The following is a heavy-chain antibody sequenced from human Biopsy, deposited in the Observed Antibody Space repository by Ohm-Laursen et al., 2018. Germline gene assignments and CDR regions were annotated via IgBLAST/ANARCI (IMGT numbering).Heavy chain of an antibody. Sequence: TLSLTCTVSGVSINTGGYYWTWIRQHPGTGLEWIGYIHYSGNTLYNPSLKSRLTISVDTSKNQFSLRLSSVTAADTAVYYCARHPTHRIQQIDYWGQGTLVTVSS. CDR3: ARHPTHRIQQIDY. CDR2: IHYSGNT. V-gene: IGHV4-31*03. D-gene: IGHD5-18*01. J-gene: IGHJ4*02. CDR1: GVSINTGGYY.